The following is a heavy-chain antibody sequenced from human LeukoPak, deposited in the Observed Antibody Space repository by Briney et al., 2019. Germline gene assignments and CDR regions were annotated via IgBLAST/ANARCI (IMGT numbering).Heavy chain of an antibody. CDR1: GFTFDDYA. V-gene: IGHV3-9*03. CDR2: ISWNGGNI. CDR3: AKGGIAVAGTWFDP. Sequence: GRSLRLSCAASGFTFDDYAMHWVRQAPGKGLEWVSGISWNGGNIGYADPVKGRFIISRDNARNSLYLQMNSLRAEDMALYYCAKGGIAVAGTWFDPWGQGTLVTVSS. J-gene: IGHJ5*02. D-gene: IGHD6-19*01.